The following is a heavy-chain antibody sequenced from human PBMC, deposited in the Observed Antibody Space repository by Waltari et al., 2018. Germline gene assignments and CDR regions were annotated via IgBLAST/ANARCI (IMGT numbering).Heavy chain of an antibody. D-gene: IGHD6-19*01. CDR3: ARVGKMQGSGWLESYFQH. CDR1: GYTFTSYY. Sequence: QVQLVQSGAEVKKPGASVKVSCKASGYTFTSYYMHWVRQAPGQGLEWMGIINPSGGSTSYAQKFQGRVTMTRDTSTSTVYMELSSLRSEDTAVYYCARVGKMQGSGWLESYFQHWGQGTLVTVSS. V-gene: IGHV1-46*01. CDR2: INPSGGST. J-gene: IGHJ1*01.